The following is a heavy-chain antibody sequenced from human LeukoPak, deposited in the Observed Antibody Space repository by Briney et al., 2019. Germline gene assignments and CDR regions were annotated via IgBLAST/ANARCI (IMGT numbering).Heavy chain of an antibody. CDR1: GYSISSGYH. J-gene: IGHJ4*02. CDR3: ARGGSTGCYWY. Sequence: KPSETLSLTCAVSGYSISSGYHWGWIRQPPGKGLEWIGSIYHSGSTYYNPSLKSRVTISVDTSKNQFSLKLSSVTAADTAVYYCARGGSTGCYWYWGQGTLVTVSS. D-gene: IGHD2-2*01. V-gene: IGHV4-38-2*01. CDR2: IYHSGST.